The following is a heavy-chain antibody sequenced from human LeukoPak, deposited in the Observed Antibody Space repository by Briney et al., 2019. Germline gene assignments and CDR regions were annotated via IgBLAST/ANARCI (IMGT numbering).Heavy chain of an antibody. V-gene: IGHV4-39*07. CDR3: ARDGPYCSGGSCYPNDAFDI. CDR1: GGSISSSSYY. D-gene: IGHD2-15*01. CDR2: IYYSGST. J-gene: IGHJ3*02. Sequence: PSETLSLTCTVSGGSISSSSYYWGWIRQSPGKGLEWIGSIYYSGSTYYNPSLKSRVTISQDTSKNQFSLKVSSVTAADTAVYYCARDGPYCSGGSCYPNDAFDIWGQGTMVTVSS.